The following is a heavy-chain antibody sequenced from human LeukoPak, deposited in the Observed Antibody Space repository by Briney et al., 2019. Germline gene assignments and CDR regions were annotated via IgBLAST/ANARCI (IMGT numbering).Heavy chain of an antibody. Sequence: RTGGSLRLSCAASGFPFSSYAMSWVRQAPGKGLEWVSAISGSGGSTYYADSVKGRFTISRDNSKNTLYLQMNSLRAEDTAVYYCAKVSLRFLEWTGDYWGQGTLVTVSS. CDR3: AKVSLRFLEWTGDY. CDR2: ISGSGGST. J-gene: IGHJ4*02. V-gene: IGHV3-23*01. CDR1: GFPFSSYA. D-gene: IGHD3-3*01.